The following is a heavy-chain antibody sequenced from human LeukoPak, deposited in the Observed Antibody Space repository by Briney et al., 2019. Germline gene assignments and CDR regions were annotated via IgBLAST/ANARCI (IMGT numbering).Heavy chain of an antibody. CDR1: GYTFTSYD. CDR2: MNPNSGNT. CDR3: ARDPMYNWNYGGWFDP. Sequence: ASVKVSCKASGYTFTSYDINWVRQATGQGLEWMGWMNPNSGNTGYAQKFQGRVTMTRNTSISTAYMELSSLRSEDTAVYYCARDPMYNWNYGGWFDPWGQGTLVTVSS. V-gene: IGHV1-8*01. D-gene: IGHD1-7*01. J-gene: IGHJ5*02.